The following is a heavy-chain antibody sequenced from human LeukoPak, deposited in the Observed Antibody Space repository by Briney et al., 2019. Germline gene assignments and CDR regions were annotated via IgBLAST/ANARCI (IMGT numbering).Heavy chain of an antibody. Sequence: PSETLSLTCAVYGGSFSGYYWGWIRQPPGKGLEWIGEINHSGSTNYNPSLKSRVTISVDTSKNQFSLKLSSVTAADTAVYYCARESGGYGSGSYYYYYYMDVWGKGTTVTVSS. V-gene: IGHV4-34*01. J-gene: IGHJ6*03. CDR1: GGSFSGYY. D-gene: IGHD3-10*01. CDR3: ARESGGYGSGSYYYYYYMDV. CDR2: INHSGST.